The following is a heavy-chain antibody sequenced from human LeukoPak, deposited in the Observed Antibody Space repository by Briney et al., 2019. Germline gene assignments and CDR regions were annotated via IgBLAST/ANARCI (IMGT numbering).Heavy chain of an antibody. CDR3: ARTGIAAADTDY. J-gene: IGHJ4*02. CDR1: GYTFTSYD. CDR2: INPYSGGT. Sequence: GASVKVSCKASGYTFTSYDINWVRQATGQGLEWMGRINPYSGGTNYAQKFQGRVTMTRDMSISTAYMDLSRLRSDDTAVYYCARTGIAAADTDYWGQGTLVTVSS. D-gene: IGHD6-13*01. V-gene: IGHV1-2*06.